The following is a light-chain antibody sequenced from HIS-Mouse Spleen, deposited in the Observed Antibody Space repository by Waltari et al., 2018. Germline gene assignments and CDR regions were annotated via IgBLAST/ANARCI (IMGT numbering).Light chain of an antibody. CDR1: PSIISW. J-gene: IGKJ2*01. V-gene: IGKV1-5*03. CDR2: KAS. Sequence: DIQMTQSPSTLSESVGDRVNITCRASPSIISWLAWYPQKPGKAPKLLIHKASSLASGVPSRFSGSGSGTEFTLTISSLQPDDFATYYCQQYNSYSLYTFGQGTKLEIK. CDR3: QQYNSYSLYT.